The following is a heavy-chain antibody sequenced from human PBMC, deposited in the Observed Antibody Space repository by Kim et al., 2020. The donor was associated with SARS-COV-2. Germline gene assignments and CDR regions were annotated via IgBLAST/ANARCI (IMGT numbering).Heavy chain of an antibody. CDR3: ARDMGWFGERRDY. Sequence: YADSGKGRFTISRENAKNSLYLQMNSLRDEDTAVYYCARDMGWFGERRDYWGQGTLVTVSS. D-gene: IGHD3-10*01. V-gene: IGHV3-48*02. J-gene: IGHJ4*02.